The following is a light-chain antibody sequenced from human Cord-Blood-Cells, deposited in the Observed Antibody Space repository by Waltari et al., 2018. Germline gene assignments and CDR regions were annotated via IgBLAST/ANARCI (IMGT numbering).Light chain of an antibody. V-gene: IGLV2-8*01. CDR1: STDVGGYNY. J-gene: IGLJ2*01. CDR2: EVS. CDR3: SSYAGSNNVV. Sequence: QSALPQPPPAPGSPGQSVTISCTGTSTDVGGYNYVPWYQQHPGKAPKLMIYEVSKRPSGVPDRFSGSKSGNTASLTVSGLQAEDEADYYCSSYAGSNNVVFGGGTKLTVL.